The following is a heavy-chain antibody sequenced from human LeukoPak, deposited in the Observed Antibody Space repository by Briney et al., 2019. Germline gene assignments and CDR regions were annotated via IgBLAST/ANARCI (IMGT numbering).Heavy chain of an antibody. CDR1: GFTFGSYA. CDR3: AKDIRSSGYSDYYYYMDV. J-gene: IGHJ6*03. D-gene: IGHD3-22*01. Sequence: PGGSLRLSCAASGFTFGSYAMSWVRQAPGKGLEWVSSLNSNGGATYYSDSVKGRFTSSRDNSKNTLFLQMDSLRAEDTAVYYCAKDIRSSGYSDYYYYMDVWGKGATVTVSS. CDR2: LNSNGGAT. V-gene: IGHV3-23*01.